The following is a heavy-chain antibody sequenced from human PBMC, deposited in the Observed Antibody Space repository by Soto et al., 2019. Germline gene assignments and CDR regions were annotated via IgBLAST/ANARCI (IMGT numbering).Heavy chain of an antibody. J-gene: IGHJ6*02. D-gene: IGHD5-12*01. CDR1: GGSISSYY. Sequence: SETLSLTCTVSGGSISSYYWSWIRQPPGKGLEWIGYIYYSGSTNYNPSLKSRVTISVDTSKNQFSLKLSSVTAADTAVYYCASSRDGYNYHYYGMDVWGQGTTVTVSS. CDR2: IYYSGST. V-gene: IGHV4-59*01. CDR3: ASSRDGYNYHYYGMDV.